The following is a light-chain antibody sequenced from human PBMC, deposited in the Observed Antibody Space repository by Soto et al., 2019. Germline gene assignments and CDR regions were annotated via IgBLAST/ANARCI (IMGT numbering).Light chain of an antibody. J-gene: IGKJ4*01. V-gene: IGKV1-33*01. CDR3: QQYDNLTLT. Sequence: DIQVTQSPSSLSASVGDRVSISCQASQHIGKSLNWYQQKPGKAPNLLIYETSKLKTGVPTRFSGSGSGADFTFTISTLQPEDIATYYCQQYDNLTLTFGGGTKVDSK. CDR2: ETS. CDR1: QHIGKS.